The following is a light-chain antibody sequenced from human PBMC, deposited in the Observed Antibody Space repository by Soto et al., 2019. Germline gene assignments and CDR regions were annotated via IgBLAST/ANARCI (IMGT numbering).Light chain of an antibody. Sequence: QSALTQPRSVSGSPGQSVTISCTGTDSDVGRYIYVSWYQHHPGKAPKLMIYDVTKRPSGVRDRFSASKSGNTASLTISGLQAEDEADYYCCSYAGSYTYVFGTGTKVTVL. CDR1: DSDVGRYIY. J-gene: IGLJ1*01. CDR2: DVT. CDR3: CSYAGSYTYV. V-gene: IGLV2-11*01.